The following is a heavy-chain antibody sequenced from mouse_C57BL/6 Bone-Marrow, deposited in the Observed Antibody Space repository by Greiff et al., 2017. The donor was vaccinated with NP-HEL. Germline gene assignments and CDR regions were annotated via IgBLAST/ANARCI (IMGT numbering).Heavy chain of an antibody. Sequence: VQLKQSGAELVRPGSSVKMSCKTSGYTFTSYGINWVKQRPGQGLEWIGYIYLGNGYTEYNEKFKGKATLTSDTSSSTAYMQLSSLTSEDSAIYFCARVGLLLRMDYWGQGTSVTVSS. V-gene: IGHV1-58*01. J-gene: IGHJ4*01. CDR1: GYTFTSYG. CDR2: IYLGNGYT. CDR3: ARVGLLLRMDY. D-gene: IGHD1-1*01.